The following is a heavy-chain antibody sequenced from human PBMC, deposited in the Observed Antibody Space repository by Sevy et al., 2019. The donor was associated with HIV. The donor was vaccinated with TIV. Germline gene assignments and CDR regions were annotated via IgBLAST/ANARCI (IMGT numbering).Heavy chain of an antibody. CDR3: AGENAWGRGYS. D-gene: IGHD1-26*01. V-gene: IGHV4-59*08. Sequence: SETLSLTCTVSGGSITSLYWNWIRQPPGKGLEWIANTYYNGHINYNPSLKSRVTLSLATSKNQFSLRLSSVTAADTAMYYCAGENAWGRGYSWGQGTLVTVSS. CDR2: TYYNGHI. J-gene: IGHJ4*02. CDR1: GGSITSLY.